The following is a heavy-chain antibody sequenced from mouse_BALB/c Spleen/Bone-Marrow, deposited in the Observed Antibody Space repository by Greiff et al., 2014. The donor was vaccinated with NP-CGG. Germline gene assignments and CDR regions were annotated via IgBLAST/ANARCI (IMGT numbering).Heavy chain of an antibody. Sequence: EVQLQQSGPELEKPGASVKISCKASGYSFTGYNMNWVKQSNGKSLEWIGNIDPYCGGASYNQKFKGKATLTVDKSSSTAYMQLKSLTSEDSAVYYCARSGDYDIYYAMDYWGQGTSVTVSS. CDR3: ARSGDYDIYYAMDY. V-gene: IGHV1-39*01. D-gene: IGHD2-4*01. CDR2: IDPYCGGA. CDR1: GYSFTGYN. J-gene: IGHJ4*01.